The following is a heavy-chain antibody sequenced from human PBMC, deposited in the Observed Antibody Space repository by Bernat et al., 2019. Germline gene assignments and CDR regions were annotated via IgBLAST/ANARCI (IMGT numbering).Heavy chain of an antibody. CDR2: INPNSGGT. D-gene: IGHD2-21*02. V-gene: IGHV1-2*04. J-gene: IGHJ5*02. CDR1: GYTFTGYY. Sequence: QVQLVQSGAEVKKPGASVKVSCKASGYTFTGYYMHWVRQAPGQGLEWMGWINPNSGGTNYAQKFQGWVPMTRDTSISTAYLELGRLRSDDTAVYYCARSGDYLPRTNWFDPWGQGTLVTVSS. CDR3: ARSGDYLPRTNWFDP.